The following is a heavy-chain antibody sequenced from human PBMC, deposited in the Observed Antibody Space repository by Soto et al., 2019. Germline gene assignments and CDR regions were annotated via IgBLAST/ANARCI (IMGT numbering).Heavy chain of an antibody. V-gene: IGHV4-30-4*01. Sequence: QVQLQESGPGLVKPSQTLSLTCTVSGGSISSGDYYWSWIRQPPGKGLEWVGYIYYSGSTYYNPSLQSRVTISADTPNNQFSLKLSSVTAADTAVYYCASRGTTTYCSGGSCYARGFDYWGQGTLVTVSS. D-gene: IGHD2-15*01. CDR3: ASRGTTTYCSGGSCYARGFDY. CDR2: IYYSGST. J-gene: IGHJ4*02. CDR1: GGSISSGDYY.